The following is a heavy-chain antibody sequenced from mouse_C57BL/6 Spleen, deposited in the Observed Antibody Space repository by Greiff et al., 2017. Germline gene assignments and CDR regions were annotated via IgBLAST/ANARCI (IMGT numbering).Heavy chain of an antibody. CDR1: GYTFTDYY. J-gene: IGHJ4*01. CDR2: INPNNGGT. V-gene: IGHV1-26*01. D-gene: IGHD2-5*01. Sequence: EVKLQQSGPELVKPGASVKISCKASGYTFTDYYMNWVKQSHGKSLEWIGDINPNNGGTSYNQKFKGKATLTVDKSSSTAYMELRSLTSEDSAVYYCARSGAYYSNHGAMDYWGQGTSVTVSS. CDR3: ARSGAYYSNHGAMDY.